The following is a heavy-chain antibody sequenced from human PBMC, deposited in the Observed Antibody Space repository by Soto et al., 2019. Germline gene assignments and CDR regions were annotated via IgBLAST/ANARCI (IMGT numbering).Heavy chain of an antibody. CDR3: ARLVVPAPSSRRGGFDV. D-gene: IGHD2-2*01. Sequence: ESLSLTNARYGGSFSVDYGSWITHPPGNGLEWIGEINHSGSTNYNPSLKSRVTISVDTSKNQFSLKLSSVTAADTAVYYCARLVVPAPSSRRGGFDVLGQGTLVTSSS. CDR2: INHSGST. V-gene: IGHV4-34*01. CDR1: GGSFSVDY. J-gene: IGHJ4*02.